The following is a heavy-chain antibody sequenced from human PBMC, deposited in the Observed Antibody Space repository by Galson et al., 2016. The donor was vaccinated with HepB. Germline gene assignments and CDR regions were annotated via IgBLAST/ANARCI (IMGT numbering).Heavy chain of an antibody. D-gene: IGHD3-3*01. CDR2: ISYDGSNK. J-gene: IGHJ4*02. V-gene: IGHV3-30*03. CDR1: GLTFSSYG. Sequence: SLRLSCAASGLTFSSYGMHWVRQAPGKGLEWVAVISYDGSNKYYADSVKGRFTISRDNSKNTLYLQMHSLRAEDTAVYYCATPYYDFWSGYNPFDYWGQGTLVTVSS. CDR3: ATPYYDFWSGYNPFDY.